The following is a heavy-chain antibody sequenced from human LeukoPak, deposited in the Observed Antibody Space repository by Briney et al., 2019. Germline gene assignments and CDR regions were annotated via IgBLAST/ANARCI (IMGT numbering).Heavy chain of an antibody. D-gene: IGHD2-2*03. J-gene: IGHJ4*02. CDR2: INRSGST. Sequence: SETLSLTCAVYGGSFSGYYWSWIRQPPGKGLEWIGEINRSGSTNYNPSLKSRVTISVDTSKNQFSLKLSSVTAADTAVYYCARARLDIVVVPAGYYFDYWGQGTLVTVSS. V-gene: IGHV4-34*01. CDR1: GGSFSGYY. CDR3: ARARLDIVVVPAGYYFDY.